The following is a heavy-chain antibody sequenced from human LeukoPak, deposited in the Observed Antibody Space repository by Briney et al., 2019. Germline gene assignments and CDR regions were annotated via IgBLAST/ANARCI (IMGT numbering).Heavy chain of an antibody. Sequence: TGGSLRLSCAASGFTFSSYSMNWVRQAPGKGLEWVSSISTSSIYIYYADSLKGRFTISRDNAKNSLYLQMNSLRAEDTAVYYCAKDPLRGYNLYYFDYWGQGTLVTVTS. J-gene: IGHJ4*02. CDR3: AKDPLRGYNLYYFDY. CDR1: GFTFSSYS. D-gene: IGHD1-14*01. V-gene: IGHV3-21*01. CDR2: ISTSSIYI.